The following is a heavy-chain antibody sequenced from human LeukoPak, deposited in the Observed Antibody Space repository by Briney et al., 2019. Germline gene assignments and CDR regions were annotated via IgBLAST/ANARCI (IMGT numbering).Heavy chain of an antibody. Sequence: GESLKISCKGSGYSFTSYWIGWVRQMPGKGLEWMGIIYPRDSDTRYSPSFQGQVTISADKSISTAYLQWSSLKASDTAMYYCARQQMVMVRGVKGRLFDYWGQGTLVTVSS. J-gene: IGHJ4*02. CDR3: ARQQMVMVRGVKGRLFDY. CDR2: IYPRDSDT. CDR1: GYSFTSYW. D-gene: IGHD3-10*01. V-gene: IGHV5-51*01.